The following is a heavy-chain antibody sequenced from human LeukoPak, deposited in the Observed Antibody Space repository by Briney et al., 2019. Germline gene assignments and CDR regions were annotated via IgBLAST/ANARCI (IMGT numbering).Heavy chain of an antibody. D-gene: IGHD1-1*01. V-gene: IGHV5-51*01. CDR1: GYIFTKFW. CDR3: GGSLIGGPSSGNTFDL. Sequence: RGESLKISCKGSGYIFTKFWIGWVRQMPGKGLEWMGIIYPGDSDVRYSPSFRGQVTISADKSVSTAYLQWSSLKASDTAMYYCGGSLIGGPSSGNTFDLWGRGTLVTVSS. J-gene: IGHJ2*01. CDR2: IYPGDSDV.